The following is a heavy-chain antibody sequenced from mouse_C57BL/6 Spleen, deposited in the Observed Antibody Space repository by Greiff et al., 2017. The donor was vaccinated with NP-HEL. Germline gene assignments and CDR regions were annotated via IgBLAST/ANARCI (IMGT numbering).Heavy chain of an antibody. CDR1: GYSFTDYN. CDR3: ARGGYYGNLVYFDY. Sequence: VQLKQPGPELVKPGASVKISCKASGYSFTDYNMNWVKQSNGKSLEWIGVINPNYGTTSYNQKFKGKATLTVDQSSSTAYMQLNSLTSEDSAVYYCARGGYYGNLVYFDYWGQGTTLTVSS. D-gene: IGHD2-1*01. J-gene: IGHJ2*01. V-gene: IGHV1-39*01. CDR2: INPNYGTT.